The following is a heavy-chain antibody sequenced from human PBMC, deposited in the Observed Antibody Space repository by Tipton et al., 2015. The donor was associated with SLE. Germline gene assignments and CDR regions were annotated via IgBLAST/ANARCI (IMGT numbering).Heavy chain of an antibody. CDR1: GFTFSSYS. CDR2: ISSSSSTI. J-gene: IGHJ4*02. D-gene: IGHD6-19*01. V-gene: IGHV3-48*01. Sequence: SLRLSCAASGFTFSSYSMNWVRQAPGKGLEWVSYISSSSSTIYYADSVKGRFTISRDNAKNSLYLQMNSLRAEDTAVYYCARDPTIAVARNYFDYWGQGTLVTVSS. CDR3: ARDPTIAVARNYFDY.